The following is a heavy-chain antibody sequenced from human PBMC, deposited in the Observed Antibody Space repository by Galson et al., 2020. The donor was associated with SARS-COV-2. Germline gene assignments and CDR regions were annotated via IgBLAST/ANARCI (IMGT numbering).Heavy chain of an antibody. Sequence: GGSLRLSCAASGFTFDDYAMHWVRQAPGKGLEWVSGISWNSGSIGYADSVKGRFTISRDNAKNSLYLQMNSLRAEDTALYYCAKDMEGSGSYYMAIDYWGQGTLVTVSS. CDR1: GFTFDDYA. D-gene: IGHD3-10*01. CDR3: AKDMEGSGSYYMAIDY. J-gene: IGHJ4*02. V-gene: IGHV3-9*01. CDR2: ISWNSGSI.